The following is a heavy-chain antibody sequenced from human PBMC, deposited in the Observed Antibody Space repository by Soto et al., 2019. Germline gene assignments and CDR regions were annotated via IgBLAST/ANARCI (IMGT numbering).Heavy chain of an antibody. V-gene: IGHV1-8*01. CDR3: ARDEAMVRGEDYYYYYMDV. CDR1: GYTFTRYD. J-gene: IGHJ6*03. CDR2: MNPNSGNT. D-gene: IGHD3-10*01. Sequence: ASVKGSCKASGYTFTRYDVNWVRQATGQGLEWMGWMNPNSGNTGYAQKFQGRVTMTRNTSISTAYMELSSLRSEDTAVYYCARDEAMVRGEDYYYYYMDVWGKGTTVTVSS.